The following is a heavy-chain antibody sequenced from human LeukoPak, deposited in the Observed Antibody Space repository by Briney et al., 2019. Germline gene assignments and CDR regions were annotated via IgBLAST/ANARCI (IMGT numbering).Heavy chain of an antibody. D-gene: IGHD1-20*01. CDR2: IYSGGST. Sequence: GGSLRLSCAASGFTFSSYGMHWVRQAPGKGLEWVSVIYSGGSTYYADSVKGRFTISRDNSKNTLYLQMNSLRAEDTAVYYCARGVTGTMGGYWGQGTLVTVSS. CDR1: GFTFSSYG. V-gene: IGHV3-66*01. CDR3: ARGVTGTMGGY. J-gene: IGHJ4*02.